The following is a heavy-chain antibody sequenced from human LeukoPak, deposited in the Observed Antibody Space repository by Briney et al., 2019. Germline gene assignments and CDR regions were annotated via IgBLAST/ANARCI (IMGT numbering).Heavy chain of an antibody. J-gene: IGHJ4*02. CDR1: GFIFSRYA. CDR3: VRDMEPLRYFDT. D-gene: IGHD3-9*01. CDR2: ISKNTVDT. Sequence: GGSLRLSCTGTGFIFSRYAVSWVRQAPGKGLEWVSAISKNTVDTYYADSVKGRLTISRDSSKNTVYLQMNSLRAEDTAVYYCVRDMEPLRYFDTWGQGTLVTVSS. V-gene: IGHV3-23*01.